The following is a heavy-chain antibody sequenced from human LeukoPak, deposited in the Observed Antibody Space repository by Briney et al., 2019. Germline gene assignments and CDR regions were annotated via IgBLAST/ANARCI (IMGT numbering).Heavy chain of an antibody. J-gene: IGHJ4*02. CDR2: IYTGGGT. Sequence: GGSLRLSCAASGFTFSSYSMNWVRQAPGKGLEWVAVIYTGGGTDHADSVKGRFTISRDNSKNTLSLQMNSLRADDTAIYYCTRSGYRHPYHFESWGQGTLVIVSS. V-gene: IGHV3-53*01. CDR1: GFTFSSYS. CDR3: TRSGYRHPYHFES. D-gene: IGHD3-22*01.